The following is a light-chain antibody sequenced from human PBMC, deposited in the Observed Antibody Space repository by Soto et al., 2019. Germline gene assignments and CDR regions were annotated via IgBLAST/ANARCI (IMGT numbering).Light chain of an antibody. CDR3: QQYNNWPLT. CDR2: RAF. J-gene: IGKJ4*01. CDR1: LSVSSD. V-gene: IGKV3-15*01. Sequence: EIVMTQSPATLSLSPGERATLSCRASLSVSSDLAWYRQKPGQAPRLLIYRAFTRATGIPARFSGSGFGTAFTLTISSLQSEDFAVYYCQQYNNWPLTFGGGTKVEIK.